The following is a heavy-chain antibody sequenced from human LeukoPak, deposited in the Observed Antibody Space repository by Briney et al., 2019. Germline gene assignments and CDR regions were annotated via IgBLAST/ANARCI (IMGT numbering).Heavy chain of an antibody. J-gene: IGHJ4*02. CDR2: IYYSGST. V-gene: IGHV4-38-2*02. CDR1: GYSISSGYY. Sequence: PSETLSLTCTVSGYSISSGYYWGWIRQPPGKGLEWIGSIYYSGSTYYNPSLKSRVTISVDTSKNQFSLKLSSVTAADTAVYYCARGGARWLQLNPLDYWGQGTLVTVSS. CDR3: ARGGARWLQLNPLDY. D-gene: IGHD5-24*01.